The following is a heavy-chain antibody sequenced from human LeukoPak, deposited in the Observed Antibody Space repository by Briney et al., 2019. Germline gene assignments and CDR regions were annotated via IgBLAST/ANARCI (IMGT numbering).Heavy chain of an antibody. CDR1: GGSFSGYY. J-gene: IGHJ4*02. CDR2: INHSGST. D-gene: IGHD3-16*01. Sequence: PSETLSLTCAVYGGSFSGYYWSWIRQPPGKGLEWIGEINHSGSTNYNPSLKSRVTISVDTSKNQFSLKLSSVTAADTAVYYCARDGWGVADWGQGTLVTVSS. V-gene: IGHV4-34*01. CDR3: ARDGWGVAD.